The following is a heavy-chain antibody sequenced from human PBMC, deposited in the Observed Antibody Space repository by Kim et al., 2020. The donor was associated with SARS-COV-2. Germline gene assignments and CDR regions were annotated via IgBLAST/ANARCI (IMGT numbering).Heavy chain of an antibody. V-gene: IGHV1-69*13. Sequence: SVKVSCKASGGTFSSYAISWVRQAPGQGLEWMGGIIPIFGTANYAQKFQGRVTITADESTSTAYMELSSLRSEDTAVYYCARNDILTGYYSISVYYYYGMDVWGQGTTVTVSS. J-gene: IGHJ6*02. D-gene: IGHD3-9*01. CDR1: GGTFSSYA. CDR3: ARNDILTGYYSISVYYYYGMDV. CDR2: IIPIFGTA.